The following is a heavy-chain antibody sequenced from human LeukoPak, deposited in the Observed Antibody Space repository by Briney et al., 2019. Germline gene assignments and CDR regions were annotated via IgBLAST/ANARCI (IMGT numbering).Heavy chain of an antibody. CDR2: MSPNSGDT. CDR3: VRTPPNWGFDY. D-gene: IGHD7-27*01. CDR1: GYTFTTHG. Sequence: ASVKVSCKASGYTFTTHGINWVRQATGQGLEWLGWMSPNSGDTGYAQKFQGRVTMTSDSSISTAYMELSSLRSEDTAIYYCVRTPPNWGFDYWGQGTLVTVSS. J-gene: IGHJ4*02. V-gene: IGHV1-8*01.